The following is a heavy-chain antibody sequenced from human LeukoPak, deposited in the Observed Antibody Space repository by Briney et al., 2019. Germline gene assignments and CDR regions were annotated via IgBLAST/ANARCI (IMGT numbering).Heavy chain of an antibody. CDR2: IDPNSGGT. J-gene: IGHJ4*02. V-gene: IGHV1-2*02. D-gene: IGHD2-2*02. Sequence: ASVKVSCKASGYTFTGYYMHWVRQAPGQGLEWIGWIDPNSGGTNYAQKFQGRVTMTRDTSISAAYMELSRLRSDDTAVYYCARDGGSCSSTSCYTGLDYWGQGTLVTVSS. CDR3: ARDGGSCSSTSCYTGLDY. CDR1: GYTFTGYY.